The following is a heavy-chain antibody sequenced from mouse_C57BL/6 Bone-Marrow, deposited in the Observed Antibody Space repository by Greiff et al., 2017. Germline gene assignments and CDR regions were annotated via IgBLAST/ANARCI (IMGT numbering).Heavy chain of an antibody. CDR1: GFNIKDDY. CDR2: TDPENGDT. D-gene: IGHD2-4*01. J-gene: IGHJ4*01. V-gene: IGHV14-4*01. CDR3: TQIYYDYDVGAMDY. Sequence: VQLKQSGAELVRPGASVKLSCTASGFNIKDDYMHWVKQRPEQGLEWIGWTDPENGDTEYASKFQGKATITADTSSNTAYLQLSSLTSEDTAVYYCTQIYYDYDVGAMDYWGQGTSVTVSS.